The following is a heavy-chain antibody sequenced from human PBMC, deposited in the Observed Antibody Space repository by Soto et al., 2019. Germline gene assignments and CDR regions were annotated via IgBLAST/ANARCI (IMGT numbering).Heavy chain of an antibody. V-gene: IGHV3-33*01. CDR3: AREPLRYPPMDV. D-gene: IGHD3-9*01. J-gene: IGHJ6*02. CDR2: IWYDGSNK. Sequence: QVQLVESGGGVVQPGRSLRLSCAASGFTFSSYGMHWVRQAPGKGLEWVAVIWYDGSNKYYADSVKGRFTISRDNSKNTLYLQMNSLRAEETAVYYCAREPLRYPPMDVWGQGTTVTVSS. CDR1: GFTFSSYG.